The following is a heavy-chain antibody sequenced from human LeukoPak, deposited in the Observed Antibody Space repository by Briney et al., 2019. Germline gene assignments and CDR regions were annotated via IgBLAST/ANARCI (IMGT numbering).Heavy chain of an antibody. CDR3: ARVAVAGTSVGFDY. V-gene: IGHV4-59*01. CDR2: IYYSGST. J-gene: IGHJ4*02. D-gene: IGHD6-19*01. CDR1: GGSFSGYY. Sequence: SETLSLTCAVYGGSFSGYYWSWIRQPPGKGLEWIGYIYYSGSTNYNPSLKSRVTISVDTSKNQFSLKLSSVTAADTAVYYCARVAVAGTSVGFDYWGQGTLVTVSS.